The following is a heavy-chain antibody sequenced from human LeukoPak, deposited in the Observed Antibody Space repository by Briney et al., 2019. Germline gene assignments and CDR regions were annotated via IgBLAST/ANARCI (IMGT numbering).Heavy chain of an antibody. D-gene: IGHD1-26*01. J-gene: IGHJ4*02. CDR3: ARLLQWQLIDY. Sequence: GGSLRLSCAASGFTFSSYGMHWVRQAPGKGLEWVSYIGSSGSTIYYADSVKGRFTISRDNAENSLYLQMNSLRAEDTAVYYCARLLQWQLIDYWGRGTLVTVSS. V-gene: IGHV3-48*04. CDR1: GFTFSSYG. CDR2: IGSSGSTI.